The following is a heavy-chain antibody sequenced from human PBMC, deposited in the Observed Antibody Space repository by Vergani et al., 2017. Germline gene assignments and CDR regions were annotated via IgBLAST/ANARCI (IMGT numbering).Heavy chain of an antibody. J-gene: IGHJ6*03. Sequence: QVTLKESGPVLVKPTETLTLTCTVSGFSLSNARMGVSWIRQPPGKALEWLAHIFSNDEKSYSTSLKSRLTISKDTSKSQVVLTMTNMDPVDTATYYCARIQTYXYDSSGYIYYYYYYMDVWGKGTTVTVSS. CDR1: GFSLSNARMG. V-gene: IGHV2-26*01. D-gene: IGHD3-22*01. CDR3: ARIQTYXYDSSGYIYYYYYYMDV. CDR2: IFSNDEK.